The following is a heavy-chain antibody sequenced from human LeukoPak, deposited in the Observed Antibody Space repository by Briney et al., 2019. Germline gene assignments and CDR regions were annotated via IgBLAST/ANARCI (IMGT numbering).Heavy chain of an antibody. CDR2: IYGGGSP. J-gene: IGHJ5*02. V-gene: IGHV4-4*07. Sequence: PSETLSLTCSVSGGSIANYYWSWIRQPAGKGLEWIGRIYGGGSPNYDPSLKGRLTLSVDTSRNRISLTLSSVTAADTAIYFCARGFTNAWRGGYFDPWGQGILVTVAS. CDR1: GGSIANYY. CDR3: ARGFTNAWRGGYFDP. D-gene: IGHD2-8*01.